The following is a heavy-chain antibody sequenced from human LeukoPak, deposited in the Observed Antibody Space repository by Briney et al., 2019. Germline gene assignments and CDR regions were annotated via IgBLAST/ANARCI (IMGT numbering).Heavy chain of an antibody. CDR3: ARDPFSYYGSGSYGGIDY. D-gene: IGHD3-10*01. V-gene: IGHV3-7*01. CDR2: IKQDGSEK. J-gene: IGHJ4*02. CDR1: GFTFSSYW. Sequence: GGFLRLSCAASGFTFSSYWMSWVRQAPGKGLEWVANIKQDGSEKYYVDSVKGRFTISRDNAKNSLYLQMNSLRAEDTAVYYCARDPFSYYGSGSYGGIDYWGQGTLVTVSS.